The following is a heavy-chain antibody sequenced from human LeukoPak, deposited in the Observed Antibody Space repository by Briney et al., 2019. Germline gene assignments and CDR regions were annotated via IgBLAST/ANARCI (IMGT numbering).Heavy chain of an antibody. Sequence: GGSLRLSCAASGFTFSSHSMNWVRQAPGKGLEWVSYISSSSSTIYYADSVKGRFTISRDNAKNSLYLQMNSLRAEDTAVYYCARGAYYYEDWGQGTLVTVSS. D-gene: IGHD3-22*01. CDR3: ARGAYYYED. CDR2: ISSSSSTI. V-gene: IGHV3-48*01. CDR1: GFTFSSHS. J-gene: IGHJ4*02.